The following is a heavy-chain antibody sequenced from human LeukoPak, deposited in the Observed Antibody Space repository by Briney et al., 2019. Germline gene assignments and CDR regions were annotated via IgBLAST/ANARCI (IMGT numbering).Heavy chain of an antibody. D-gene: IGHD2-2*01. Sequence: GGSLRLSCAASGFTFSSYAMSWVRQAPGKGLEWVSAISGSTGSTYYADSVKGRFTISRDNSKNTLYLQMNSLRAEDTAVYYCATSSGGYCSSTSCYAGYWGQGTLVTDSS. CDR3: ATSSGGYCSSTSCYAGY. V-gene: IGHV3-23*01. CDR2: ISGSTGST. J-gene: IGHJ4*02. CDR1: GFTFSSYA.